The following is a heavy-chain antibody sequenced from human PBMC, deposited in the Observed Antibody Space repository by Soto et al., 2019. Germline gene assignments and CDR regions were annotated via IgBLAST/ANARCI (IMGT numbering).Heavy chain of an antibody. J-gene: IGHJ4*02. D-gene: IGHD2-15*01. Sequence: GGSLRLSCAASGFTVSSNYMSWVRQAPGKGLEWVSDIYSGGSTYYADSVKGRFTISRDNSKNTLYLQMNSLRAEDTAVYYCAGGGYCSGGSCLDAKSYFDYWGQGTLVTVSS. V-gene: IGHV3-66*01. CDR1: GFTVSSNY. CDR3: AGGGYCSGGSCLDAKSYFDY. CDR2: IYSGGST.